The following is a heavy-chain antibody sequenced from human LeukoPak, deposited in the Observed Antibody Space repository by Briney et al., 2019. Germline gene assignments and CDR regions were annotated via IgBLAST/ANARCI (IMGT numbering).Heavy chain of an antibody. V-gene: IGHV3-74*01. Sequence: GGSLRLSCAASGFTFSSYWMHWVRQAPGKGLVWVSRINSDGSSTSYADSVKGRFTISRDNSKNTLYLQMGSLRAEDMAVYYCARADRDGYSQGYDYWGQGTLVTVSS. CDR2: INSDGSST. D-gene: IGHD5-24*01. CDR1: GFTFSSYW. J-gene: IGHJ4*02. CDR3: ARADRDGYSQGYDY.